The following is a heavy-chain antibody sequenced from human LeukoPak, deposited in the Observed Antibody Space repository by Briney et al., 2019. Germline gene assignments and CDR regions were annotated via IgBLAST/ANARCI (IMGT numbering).Heavy chain of an antibody. CDR1: GGSISSYY. V-gene: IGHV4-4*08. CDR2: IYTSGST. J-gene: IGHJ3*02. D-gene: IGHD2-2*01. CDR3: ARVRVVPAAYKGHDAFDI. Sequence: SETLSLTCTVSGGSISSYYWSWIRQPPGKGLEWIGRIYTSGSTNYNPSLKSRVTISVDTSKNQFSLKLSSVTAADTAVYYCARVRVVPAAYKGHDAFDIWGQGTMVTVSS.